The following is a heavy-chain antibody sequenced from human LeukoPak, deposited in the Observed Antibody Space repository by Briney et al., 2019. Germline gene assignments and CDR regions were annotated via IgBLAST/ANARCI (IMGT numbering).Heavy chain of an antibody. Sequence: ASVKVSCKASGYTFTGYDINWLRQATGQGLEWMGWMNPNNGNTGYAQKFQGRVTMTRNTSISTAYMELSSLRSEDTAVYYCARVNSGYDSLDYWGQGTLVTVSS. V-gene: IGHV1-8*01. J-gene: IGHJ4*02. CDR2: MNPNNGNT. CDR1: GYTFTGYD. D-gene: IGHD5-12*01. CDR3: ARVNSGYDSLDY.